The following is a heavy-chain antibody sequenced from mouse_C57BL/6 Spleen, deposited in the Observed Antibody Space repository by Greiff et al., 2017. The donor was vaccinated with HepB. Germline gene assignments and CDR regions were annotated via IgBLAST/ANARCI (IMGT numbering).Heavy chain of an antibody. CDR3: ARGGVYYGNYNFDY. V-gene: IGHV1-82*01. J-gene: IGHJ2*01. CDR2: IYPGDGDT. D-gene: IGHD2-1*01. Sequence: VQLQQSGPELVKPGASVKISCKASGYAFSSSWMNWVKQRPGKGLEWIGRIYPGDGDTNYNGKFKGKATLNADKSSSTAYMQLSSLTSEDSAVYFCARGGVYYGNYNFDYWGQGTTLTVSS. CDR1: GYAFSSSW.